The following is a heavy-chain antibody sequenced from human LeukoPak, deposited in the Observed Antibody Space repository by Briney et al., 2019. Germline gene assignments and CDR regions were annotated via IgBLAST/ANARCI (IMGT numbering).Heavy chain of an antibody. CDR3: ARNWFDP. CDR2: IYSGGST. V-gene: IGHV3-53*05. J-gene: IGHJ5*02. CDR1: GFTVSSDY. Sequence: GGSLRLSCAASGFTVSSDYMSWVRQAPGKGLEWVSVIYSGGSTYYADSVKGRFTISRDKSKNTVYLQMNSLRFEDTAIYYCARNWFDPWGQGTLVTVSS.